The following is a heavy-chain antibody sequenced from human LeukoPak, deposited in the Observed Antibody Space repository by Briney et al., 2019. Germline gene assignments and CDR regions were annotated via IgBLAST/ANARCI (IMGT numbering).Heavy chain of an antibody. D-gene: IGHD2-2*01. CDR1: GVTFSSYW. CDR2: INSDGTIT. V-gene: IGHV3-74*01. CDR3: AGSTWQRNWFDP. J-gene: IGHJ5*02. Sequence: GGSLRLSCAASGVTFSSYWMHWVRQAPGKGLVWVSRINSDGTITKYADSVKGRFTVSRDNPKNTLYLQVNSLRAEDTAVYYCAGSTWQRNWFDPWGQGTLVTVSS.